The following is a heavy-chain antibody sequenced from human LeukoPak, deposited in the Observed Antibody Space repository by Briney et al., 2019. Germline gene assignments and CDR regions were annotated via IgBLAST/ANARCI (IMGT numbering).Heavy chain of an antibody. V-gene: IGHV4-30-4*08. CDR2: IYYSGST. Sequence: SSETLSLTCTVSGGSISSGDYYWSWIRQPPGKGLEWIGYIYYSGSTYYNPSLKSRVTISVDTSKNQFSLKLGSVTAADTAVYYCARGPDTAMVHFDYWGQGTLVTVSS. D-gene: IGHD5-18*01. CDR1: GGSISSGDYY. CDR3: ARGPDTAMVHFDY. J-gene: IGHJ4*02.